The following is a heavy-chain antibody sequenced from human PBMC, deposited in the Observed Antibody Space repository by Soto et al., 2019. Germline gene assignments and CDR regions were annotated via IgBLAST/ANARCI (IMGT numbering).Heavy chain of an antibody. CDR3: ARDQVVPAANYYYGMDV. Sequence: ASVKVSCKASGYTFTSYAMHWVRQAPGQRLEWMGWINAGNGNTKYSQKFQGRVTITRDTSASTAYMELSSLRSEDTAVYYCARDQVVPAANYYYGMDVWGQGTTVTVSS. CDR2: INAGNGNT. V-gene: IGHV1-3*01. D-gene: IGHD2-2*01. J-gene: IGHJ6*02. CDR1: GYTFTSYA.